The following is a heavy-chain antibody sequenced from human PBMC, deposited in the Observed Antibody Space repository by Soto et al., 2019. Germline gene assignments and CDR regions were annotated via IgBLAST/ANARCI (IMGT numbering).Heavy chain of an antibody. J-gene: IGHJ5*01. Sequence: SATRSLTCSVSGASINNFAYYWGWILQPPGKGLEWIVTVYYNENTYDNPSLRSRVAISVDTAKNQFSLNLRSVTAADTAVYFCARRERYYGSPGWFDPWGQGTLVTVSS. CDR1: GASINNFAYY. V-gene: IGHV4-39*01. CDR3: ARRERYYGSPGWFDP. D-gene: IGHD3-10*01. CDR2: VYYNENT.